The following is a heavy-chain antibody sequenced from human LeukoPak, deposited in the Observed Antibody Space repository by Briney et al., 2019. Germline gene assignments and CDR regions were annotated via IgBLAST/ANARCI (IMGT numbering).Heavy chain of an antibody. CDR1: GFTFSNYA. D-gene: IGHD2-15*01. Sequence: GGSLRLSCVASGFTFSNYAMSWVRQAPGKGLVWVSAISGSGGNTYYADSVQGRFTISRDNSKSTLCLQMNSLRAEDTAVYYCAKQLGYCSDGSCYFPYWGQGTLVTVSS. CDR3: AKQLGYCSDGSCYFPY. V-gene: IGHV3-23*01. CDR2: ISGSGGNT. J-gene: IGHJ4*02.